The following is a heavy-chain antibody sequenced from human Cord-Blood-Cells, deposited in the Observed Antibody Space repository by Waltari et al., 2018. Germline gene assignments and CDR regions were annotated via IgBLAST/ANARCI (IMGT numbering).Heavy chain of an antibody. V-gene: IGHV2-5*02. CDR3: AHRSITIFGVVSDAFDI. CDR2: IYWDDDK. CDR1: GVSLSTSGVG. Sequence: QITLKESGPTLVKPTQTLTLTCTFSGVSLSTSGVGVGWIRQPPGKALEWLALIYWDDDKRYSPSLKSRLTITHDTSKNQVVLTMTNMDPVDTATYYCAHRSITIFGVVSDAFDIWGQGTMVTVSS. D-gene: IGHD3-3*01. J-gene: IGHJ3*02.